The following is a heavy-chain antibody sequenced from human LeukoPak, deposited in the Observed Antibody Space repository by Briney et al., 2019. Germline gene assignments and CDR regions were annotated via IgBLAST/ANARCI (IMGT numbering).Heavy chain of an antibody. CDR2: IYYSGST. CDR1: GGSISSSSYY. V-gene: IGHV4-39*01. CDR3: ARQRISSGWNWRYFDY. D-gene: IGHD6-19*01. Sequence: SETLSLTCTVSGGSISSSSYYWGWIPPPPGKGLEWIGSIYYSGSTYYNPSLKSRVTISVDTSKNQFSLKLSSVTAADTAVYYCARQRISSGWNWRYFDYWGQGTLVTVSS. J-gene: IGHJ4*02.